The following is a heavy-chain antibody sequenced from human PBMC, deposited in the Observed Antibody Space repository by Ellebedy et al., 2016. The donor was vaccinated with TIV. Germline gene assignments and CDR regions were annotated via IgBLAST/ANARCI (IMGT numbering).Heavy chain of an antibody. Sequence: SETLSLTXTVSGGSISSSSYYWGWIRQPPGKGLEWIGTIYYSGSTYYNPSLKSRVTISVDTSKNQFSLKLSSVTAADTAVYYCARLAYNSSSRDKFYGMDVWGQGTTVTVSS. J-gene: IGHJ6*02. CDR1: GGSISSSSYY. CDR2: IYYSGST. D-gene: IGHD6-6*01. CDR3: ARLAYNSSSRDKFYGMDV. V-gene: IGHV4-39*01.